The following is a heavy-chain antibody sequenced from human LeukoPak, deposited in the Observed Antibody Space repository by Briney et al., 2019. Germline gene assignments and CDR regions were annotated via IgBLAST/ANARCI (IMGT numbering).Heavy chain of an antibody. CDR1: GGSISSGGYY. Sequence: PSQTLSLTCTVSGGSISSGGYYWSWIRQPLGKGLEWIGFIYHSGNTYDNPSLNSRVTISVDRSNNQFSLKLSSVTAADTAVYYCARAPGYYFDYWGQGTLVTVSS. CDR2: IYHSGNT. D-gene: IGHD6-13*01. J-gene: IGHJ4*02. CDR3: ARAPGYYFDY. V-gene: IGHV4-30-2*01.